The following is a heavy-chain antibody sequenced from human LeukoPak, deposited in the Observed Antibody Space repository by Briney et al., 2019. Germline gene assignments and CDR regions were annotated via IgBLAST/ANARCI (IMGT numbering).Heavy chain of an antibody. CDR2: IYYSGST. D-gene: IGHD2-15*01. V-gene: IGHV4-39*07. Sequence: PSETLSLTCTVSGGSISSSSYYWGWIRQPPGKGLEWIGSIYYSGSTYYNPFLKSRVTISVDTSKNQFSLKLSSVTAADTAVYYCATCGGSCSQGLLRFDYWGQGTLVTVSS. J-gene: IGHJ4*02. CDR1: GGSISSSSYY. CDR3: ATCGGSCSQGLLRFDY.